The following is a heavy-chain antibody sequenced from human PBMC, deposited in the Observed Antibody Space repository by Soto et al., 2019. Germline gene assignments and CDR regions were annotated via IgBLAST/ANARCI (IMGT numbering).Heavy chain of an antibody. V-gene: IGHV4-59*01. CDR3: ARVVGAAPFIYFDY. CDR1: GGSISSLW. CDR2: ISDTGTT. J-gene: IGHJ4*02. D-gene: IGHD2-15*01. Sequence: SETLSLTCTVSGGSISSLWWSWIRQPPGKGLEWIGYISDTGTTNYNPSLKSRVTISVDTSKNQFSLKLSSVTAADTAVYYCARVVGAAPFIYFDYWGQGSLVTVSS.